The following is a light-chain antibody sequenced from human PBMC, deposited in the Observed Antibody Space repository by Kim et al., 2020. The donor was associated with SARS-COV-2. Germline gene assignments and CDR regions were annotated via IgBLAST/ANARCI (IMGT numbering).Light chain of an antibody. CDR2: QDS. Sequence: SYELTQPPSVSVSPGQTASITCTGVKLGDKYACWYQQKPGQSPVLVIYQDSKRPSGIPERFSGSNSGNTATLTISGTQAMDEADYYCQAWDSSTVVFGGGNQLTVL. V-gene: IGLV3-1*01. CDR1: KLGDKY. CDR3: QAWDSSTVV. J-gene: IGLJ2*01.